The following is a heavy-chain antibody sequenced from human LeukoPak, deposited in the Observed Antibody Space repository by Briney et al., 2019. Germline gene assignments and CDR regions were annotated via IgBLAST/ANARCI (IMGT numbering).Heavy chain of an antibody. Sequence: GGSLRLSCAASGFTFNTHAMHWVRQAPGKGLEWVAFISYDGSIKYYADSVKGRFTISRDNSKNTLYLQMSGLRAEDTAVYYCARSGYDVVFDYWGQGTLITVSS. J-gene: IGHJ4*02. V-gene: IGHV3-30-3*01. CDR3: ARSGYDVVFDY. CDR1: GFTFNTHA. D-gene: IGHD5-12*01. CDR2: ISYDGSIK.